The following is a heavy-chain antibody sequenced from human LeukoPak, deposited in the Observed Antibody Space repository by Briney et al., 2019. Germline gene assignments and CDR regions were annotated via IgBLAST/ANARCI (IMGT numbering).Heavy chain of an antibody. V-gene: IGHV3-21*01. CDR1: GFTFSSYS. Sequence: GGSLRLSCAASGFTFSSYSMNWVRQAPGKGLEWVSSISSSSSYIYYADSVKGRFTISRDNANNSLYLQMNSLRAEDTAVYYCARSDDSRDAFDIWGQGTTVTVSS. D-gene: IGHD3-22*01. CDR3: ARSDDSRDAFDI. CDR2: ISSSSSYI. J-gene: IGHJ3*02.